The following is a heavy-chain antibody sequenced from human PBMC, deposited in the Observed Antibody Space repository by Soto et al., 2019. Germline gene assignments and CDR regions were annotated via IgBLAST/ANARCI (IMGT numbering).Heavy chain of an antibody. Sequence: LRLSCAASGFTFSSSWMSWVRQAPGKGLEWVANIKQDGSEKYYWGSVKGRFSISRDNANNSLYLQMNSLRAEDTAVYYCATQGVVAATFYAMDVWGQGTTVTVSS. D-gene: IGHD2-15*01. V-gene: IGHV3-7*01. CDR3: ATQGVVAATFYAMDV. CDR2: IKQDGSEK. CDR1: GFTFSSSW. J-gene: IGHJ6*02.